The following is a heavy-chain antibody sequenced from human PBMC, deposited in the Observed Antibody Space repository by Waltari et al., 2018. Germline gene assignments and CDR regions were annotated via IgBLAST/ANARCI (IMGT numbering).Heavy chain of an antibody. V-gene: IGHV4-39*07. D-gene: IGHD3-3*01. CDR2: SYYSGST. J-gene: IGHJ4*02. CDR1: GGSISISRHS. Sequence: LQLQESCTGLGKPSETLSLTCPVSGGSISISRHSWGWIRQPPGKGLEWMGSSYYSGSTYYNPSLKSRVTISVDTSKTQFALKLSSVTAADTAVYYCARGPSAIFGVVIIYYFDYWGQGTLVTVSS. CDR3: ARGPSAIFGVVIIYYFDY.